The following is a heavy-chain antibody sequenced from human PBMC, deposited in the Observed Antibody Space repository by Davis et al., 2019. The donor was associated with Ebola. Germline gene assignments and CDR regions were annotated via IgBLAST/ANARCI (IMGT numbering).Heavy chain of an antibody. Sequence: AASVKVSCKASGYTFTSYGISWVRQAPGQGLEWMGWISAYNGNTNYAQKLQGRVTMTTDTSTSTAYMELRSLGSDDTAVYYCARAQFPTTSDHWGQGTLVTVSS. CDR1: GYTFTSYG. CDR3: ARAQFPTTSDH. D-gene: IGHD1-1*01. CDR2: ISAYNGNT. J-gene: IGHJ4*02. V-gene: IGHV1-18*01.